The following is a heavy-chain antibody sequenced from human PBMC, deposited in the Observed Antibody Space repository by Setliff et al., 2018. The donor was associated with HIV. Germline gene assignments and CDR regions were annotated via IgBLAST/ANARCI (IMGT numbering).Heavy chain of an antibody. CDR1: GGSISSSSHY. CDR3: AGDDTVVRGHIDY. CDR2: IYYTGST. J-gene: IGHJ4*02. V-gene: IGHV4-39*07. D-gene: IGHD3-10*01. Sequence: SETLSLTCTVSGGSISSSSHYWGWIRQPPGKGLEWIGSIYYTGSTYYNPSLKSRVTISVDTSKNQFSLKLSSVTAAGTAVYYCAGDDTVVRGHIDYWGQGTLVTVSS.